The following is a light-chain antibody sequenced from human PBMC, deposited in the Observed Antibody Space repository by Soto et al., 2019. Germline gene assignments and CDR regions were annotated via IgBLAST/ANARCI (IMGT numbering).Light chain of an antibody. CDR3: QQYNSYPLT. CDR1: QSVSSW. J-gene: IGKJ5*01. Sequence: DIQMTQSPSTLSASAGDRVTITCRASQSVSSWLAWYQQKPGKAPKLLIYNASSLESGVPSRFSGSGSGTEFTLTISSLQPDDFATYYCQQYNSYPLTFGQGTRLEIK. CDR2: NAS. V-gene: IGKV1-5*03.